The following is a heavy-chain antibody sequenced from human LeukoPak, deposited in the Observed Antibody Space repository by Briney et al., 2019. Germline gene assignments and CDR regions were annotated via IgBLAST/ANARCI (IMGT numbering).Heavy chain of an antibody. CDR3: ARDPHPKYYYGSGSYPPRGMDV. V-gene: IGHV4-61*02. J-gene: IGHJ6*02. CDR1: GASISSGSYY. D-gene: IGHD3-10*01. CDR2: IYTSGST. Sequence: SQTLSPTCTLAGASISSGSYYWSWIRQPAGKGLEWIGRIYTSGSTNYNPCLKSPVTISVDTSKTQFSLKLSSVTAADTAVYYCARDPHPKYYYGSGSYPPRGMDVWGQGTTVTVSS.